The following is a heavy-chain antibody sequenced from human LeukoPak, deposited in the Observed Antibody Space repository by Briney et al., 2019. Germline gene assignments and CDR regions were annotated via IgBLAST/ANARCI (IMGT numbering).Heavy chain of an antibody. Sequence: GRSLRLSCAASGFTFSNYAMHWVRQAPGKGLEWVAGIVGGAGGTYYADSVKGRFTISRDNSKNTLHLQMNSPRAEDTAVYYCAHGTVYQLDYWGQGTLVTVSS. J-gene: IGHJ4*02. CDR2: IVGGAGGT. CDR1: GFTFSNYA. CDR3: AHGTVYQLDY. D-gene: IGHD2-2*01. V-gene: IGHV3-23*01.